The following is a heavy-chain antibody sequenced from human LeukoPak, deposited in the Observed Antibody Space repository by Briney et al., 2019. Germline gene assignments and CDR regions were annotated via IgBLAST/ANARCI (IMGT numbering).Heavy chain of an antibody. CDR3: ARGPRATATQAFDI. Sequence: SETLSLTCTVSDGSITNSYWSWMRQPAGKGREWIGRIYTTGCTNYNPSLISRVPMSVHPSKNQFSLKMNSVTAADTAEYYCARGPRATATQAFDIWGQGTMVTVSS. D-gene: IGHD2-15*01. V-gene: IGHV4-4*07. CDR2: IYTTGCT. CDR1: DGSITNSY. J-gene: IGHJ3*02.